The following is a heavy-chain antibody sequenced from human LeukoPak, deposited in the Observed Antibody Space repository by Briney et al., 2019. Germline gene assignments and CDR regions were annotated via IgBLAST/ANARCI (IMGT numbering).Heavy chain of an antibody. CDR3: ARRRSYDFWSGYHFDY. CDR2: IYTSGST. D-gene: IGHD3-3*01. CDR1: GGSISSYY. V-gene: IGHV4-4*07. J-gene: IGHJ4*02. Sequence: SETLSLTCTVSGGSISSYYWSWIRQPAGKGLEWIGRIYTSGSTNYNPSLKSRVTMSVDTSKNQFSLKLSSVTAADTAVYYCARRRSYDFWSGYHFDYWGQGTLVTVSS.